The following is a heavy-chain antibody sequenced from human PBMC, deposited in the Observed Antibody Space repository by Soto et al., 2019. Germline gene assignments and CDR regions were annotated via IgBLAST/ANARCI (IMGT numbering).Heavy chain of an antibody. CDR1: GGSISSGDYY. CDR2: IYYSGST. Sequence: SETLSLTCTVSGGSISSGDYYWSWIRQPPGKGLEWIGYIYYSGSTYYNPSLKSRVTISVDTSKNQFSLKLSSVTAADTAVYYCARDSSSGDYYYGMDVWGQGTTVTVSS. J-gene: IGHJ6*02. V-gene: IGHV4-30-4*01. D-gene: IGHD6-13*01. CDR3: ARDSSSGDYYYGMDV.